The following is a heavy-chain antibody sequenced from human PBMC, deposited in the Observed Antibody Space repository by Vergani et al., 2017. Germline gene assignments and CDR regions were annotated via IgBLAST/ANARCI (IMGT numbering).Heavy chain of an antibody. J-gene: IGHJ4*02. Sequence: QVQLQQWGAGLLKPSETLSLTCAVSGGSFSGYYWSWIRQPPGKGLEWIGEINHSGSTNYNPSLKSRVTISVKTSKNQFSLQLSSGTAADTAVYYCARGAPFSSGLTPPRDFDYWGQGTLVTVSS. CDR2: INHSGST. CDR1: GGSFSGYY. CDR3: ARGAPFSSGLTPPRDFDY. V-gene: IGHV4-34*01. D-gene: IGHD6-19*01.